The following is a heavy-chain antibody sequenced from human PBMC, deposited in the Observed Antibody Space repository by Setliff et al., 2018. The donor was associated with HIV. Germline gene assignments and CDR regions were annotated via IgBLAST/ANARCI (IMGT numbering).Heavy chain of an antibody. J-gene: IGHJ4*02. D-gene: IGHD6-6*01. Sequence: PGGSLRLSCAASGFTFSRYWMHWVRQAPGQGLVWVSGINNDTTTTTYAESVKGRFSISSDNAKNTLYLQMNGLRGEDTAVYYCAMFSSSSGWGQGTLVTVSS. CDR2: INNDTTTT. CDR3: AMFSSSSG. V-gene: IGHV3-74*01. CDR1: GFTFSRYW.